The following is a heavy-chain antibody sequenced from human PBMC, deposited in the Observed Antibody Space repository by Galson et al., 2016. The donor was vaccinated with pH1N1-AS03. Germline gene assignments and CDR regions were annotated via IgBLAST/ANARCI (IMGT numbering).Heavy chain of an antibody. Sequence: SLRLSCAASGFSFTNAWMSWVCQAPGKGLEWVGRIKGKTDGGTVDYAATVKGRFTISRDDSETTLYLQMNSLKTEDTGVYYCTTKPVSAMDVWGQGTTVTVSS. J-gene: IGHJ6*02. D-gene: IGHD1-14*01. CDR1: GFSFTNAW. V-gene: IGHV3-15*01. CDR2: IKGKTDGGTV. CDR3: TTKPVSAMDV.